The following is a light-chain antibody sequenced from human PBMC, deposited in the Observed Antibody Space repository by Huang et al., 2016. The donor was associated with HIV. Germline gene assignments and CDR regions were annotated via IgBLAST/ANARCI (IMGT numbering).Light chain of an antibody. J-gene: IGKJ4*01. V-gene: IGKV3-20*01. Sequence: EIVLTQSPGTLSLSPGERATLSCRASQSVRSSSLAWYQQKPGQSPRLLIFGASNRATAIPDRFSGSGSATDFTLTISRLEPEDLAVYYCQQYGSSPLTFGGGTKVEIK. CDR3: QQYGSSPLT. CDR1: QSVRSSS. CDR2: GAS.